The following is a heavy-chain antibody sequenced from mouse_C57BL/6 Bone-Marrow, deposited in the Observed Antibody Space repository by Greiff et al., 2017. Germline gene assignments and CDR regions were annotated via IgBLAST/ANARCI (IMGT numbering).Heavy chain of an antibody. D-gene: IGHD2-4*01. Sequence: QVQLQQPGAELVKPGASVKLSCKASGYTFTSYWMHWVKQRPGQGLEWIGMIHPNSGSTNYNEKFKSKATLTVDKSSSTAYMQLSSLTSENSAVYYCARDDSWYFDVWGTGTTVTVSS. CDR2: IHPNSGST. CDR1: GYTFTSYW. V-gene: IGHV1-64*01. J-gene: IGHJ1*03. CDR3: ARDDSWYFDV.